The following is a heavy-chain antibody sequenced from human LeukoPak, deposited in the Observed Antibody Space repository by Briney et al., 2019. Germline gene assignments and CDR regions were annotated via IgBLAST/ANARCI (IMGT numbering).Heavy chain of an antibody. J-gene: IGHJ4*02. CDR3: ARDSPRTGH. CDR1: GFTFSGYP. Sequence: GGSLRPSCAASGFTFSGYPIHWVRQAPGKGLEWVAVISYDGSNKYYADSVKGRFTISRDNSKNTLYLQMNSLRAEDTAVYYCARDSPRTGHWGQGILVTVSS. CDR2: ISYDGSNK. D-gene: IGHD1-1*01. V-gene: IGHV3-30-3*01.